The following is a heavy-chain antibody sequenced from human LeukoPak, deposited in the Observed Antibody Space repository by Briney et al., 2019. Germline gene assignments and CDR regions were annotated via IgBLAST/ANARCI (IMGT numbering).Heavy chain of an antibody. J-gene: IGHJ4*02. D-gene: IGHD4-17*01. CDR2: ISGSGGST. CDR1: GFTFSSYA. Sequence: PGGSLRLSCAASGFTFSSYAMNWVRQAPGKGLECVSVISGSGGSTYYADSVKGRFTISRDNSKNTLYLQMNSLRAEDTAVYYCAKDRRMTTVTTYFDYWGQGTLVTVSS. CDR3: AKDRRMTTVTTYFDY. V-gene: IGHV3-23*01.